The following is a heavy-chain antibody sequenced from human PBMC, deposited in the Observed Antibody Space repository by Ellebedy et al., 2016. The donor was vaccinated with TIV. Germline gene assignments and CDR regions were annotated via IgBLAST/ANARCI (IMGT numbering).Heavy chain of an antibody. V-gene: IGHV4-39*01. Sequence: SETLSLXXTVSGGSTSSSSYYWGWIRQPPGKGLEWIGSIYYSGSTYDNPSLKSRVTLSVDTSKNQFSLKLSSVTAADTAVYYCARPLRSTVTTSIYFDYWGQGTLVTVSS. J-gene: IGHJ4*02. CDR3: ARPLRSTVTTSIYFDY. CDR2: IYYSGST. CDR1: GGSTSSSSYY. D-gene: IGHD4-17*01.